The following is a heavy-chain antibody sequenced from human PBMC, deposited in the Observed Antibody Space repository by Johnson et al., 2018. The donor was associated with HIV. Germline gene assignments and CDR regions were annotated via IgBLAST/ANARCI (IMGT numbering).Heavy chain of an antibody. V-gene: IGHV3-15*01. J-gene: IGHJ3*02. Sequence: VLLVESGGGVARPGGSLRLSCEGSGFIFDEYDMSWVRQTPGKGLEWVGRIKSKTDGGTTDYAAPVKGRFTISRDDSKNTLYLQMNSLKTEDTAVYYCTTPGGTRGVVAFDIWGQGTMVTVSS. CDR3: TTPGGTRGVVAFDI. D-gene: IGHD4-23*01. CDR2: IKSKTDGGTT. CDR1: GFIFDEYD.